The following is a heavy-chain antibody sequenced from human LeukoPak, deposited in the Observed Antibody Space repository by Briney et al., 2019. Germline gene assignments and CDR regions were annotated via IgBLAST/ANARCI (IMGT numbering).Heavy chain of an antibody. CDR3: TRAVAGHPD. D-gene: IGHD6-19*01. CDR1: GVPFSNYY. J-gene: IGHJ4*02. Sequence: PSETLSLTCAVSGVPFSNYYWSWVRQSPTKGLEWIGEINHSGYTKYNPSLKSRVTISIDTSKNQFSLMVTSMTAADTGVYYCTRAVAGHPDWGQGTLVTVSS. V-gene: IGHV4-34*01. CDR2: INHSGYT.